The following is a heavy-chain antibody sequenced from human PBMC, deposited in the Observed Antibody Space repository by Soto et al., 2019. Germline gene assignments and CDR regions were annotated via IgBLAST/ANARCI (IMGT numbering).Heavy chain of an antibody. J-gene: IGHJ6*02. CDR2: ISAYNGNT. Sequence: ASVKVSCKASGYTFTSYGISWVRQAPGQGLEYMGWISAYNGNTNYAQKFQGRVTITADESTSTAYMELSSLRSEDTAVYYCARHVPAAGYYYGMDVWGQGTTVTVSS. CDR3: ARHVPAAGYYYGMDV. D-gene: IGHD2-2*01. CDR1: GYTFTSYG. V-gene: IGHV1-18*01.